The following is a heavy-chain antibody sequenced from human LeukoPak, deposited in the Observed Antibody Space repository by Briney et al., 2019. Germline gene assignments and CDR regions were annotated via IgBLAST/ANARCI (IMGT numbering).Heavy chain of an antibody. Sequence: GGSLRLSCAASGFTFSSYSMNWVRQAPGKGLEWVSSISSSSSYIYYADSVKGRFTISRDNAKNSLYLQMNSLRAEDTAVYYCARETYYDFWSGYYNYYMDVWGKGTTVTVSS. D-gene: IGHD3-3*01. J-gene: IGHJ6*03. CDR3: ARETYYDFWSGYYNYYMDV. V-gene: IGHV3-21*01. CDR2: ISSSSSYI. CDR1: GFTFSSYS.